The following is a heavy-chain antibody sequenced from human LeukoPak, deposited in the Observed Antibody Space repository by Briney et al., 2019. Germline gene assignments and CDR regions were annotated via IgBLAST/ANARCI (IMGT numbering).Heavy chain of an antibody. CDR3: AKDAHLVTTLDY. CDR1: GFTFNSYG. CDR2: ISYDGNNK. Sequence: PGGSLRLSCAASGFTFNSYGMHWVRQAPGKGLEWVAVISYDGNNKYYADSVKGRYTISRDSSKNTLFLQMNSLKAEDTAVYYCAKDAHLVTTLDYWGQGTLVTVSS. J-gene: IGHJ4*02. V-gene: IGHV3-30*18. D-gene: IGHD2-21*02.